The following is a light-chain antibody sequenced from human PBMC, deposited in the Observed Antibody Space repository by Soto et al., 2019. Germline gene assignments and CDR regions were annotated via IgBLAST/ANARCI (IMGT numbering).Light chain of an antibody. CDR1: QSISTW. CDR2: SAS. CDR3: QQHNSYSTFGLAT. J-gene: IGKJ1*01. V-gene: IGKV1-5*03. Sequence: DIQMTQSPSTLSASVGDRVTITGRASQSISTWLDWYQQKPGKAPKLLIYSASDLESGVPSSLSGSGFGTEFTITMTSLQPDDFATYYCQQHNSYSTFGLATLGQGTKVDIK.